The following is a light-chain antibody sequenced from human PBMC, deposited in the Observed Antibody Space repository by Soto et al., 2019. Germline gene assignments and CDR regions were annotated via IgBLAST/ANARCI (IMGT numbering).Light chain of an antibody. Sequence: QTVVTQPPSVSGAPGQRVTISCTGSSSNLGANYDVQWYQQIPGTAPKLLIYGNTNRPSGVPDRFSASKSGTSASLTIIGLQAEDEADDYCQSYDNSVVFGGGTQLTGL. V-gene: IGLV1-40*01. CDR2: GNT. CDR1: SSNLGANYD. CDR3: QSYDNSVV. J-gene: IGLJ3*02.